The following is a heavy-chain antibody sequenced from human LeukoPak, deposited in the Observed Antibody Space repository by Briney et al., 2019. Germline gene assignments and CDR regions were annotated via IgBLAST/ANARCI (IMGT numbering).Heavy chain of an antibody. CDR2: IAADGGVK. D-gene: IGHD3-3*01. Sequence: PGGSLRLSCAASGFTFSSYAMSWVRQAPGKGLEWVAVIAADGGVKQYADSVKGRFTVSRDNSKSTLYLQMNSLSVEDTAIYYCAREATWGEWYFDHWGQGTPVTVSS. CDR1: GFTFSSYA. V-gene: IGHV3-30*03. J-gene: IGHJ4*02. CDR3: AREATWGEWYFDH.